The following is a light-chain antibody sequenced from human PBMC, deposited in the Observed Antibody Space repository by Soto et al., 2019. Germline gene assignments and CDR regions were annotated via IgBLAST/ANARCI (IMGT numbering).Light chain of an antibody. Sequence: QSVLTQPPSPSGTPGQRVTISCSGSSSNIGSNTVNWYQQLPGTAPKLLIYSNNQRPSGVPDRFSGSKSGTSASLAISGLQSEDEADYYCAAWDDSLNGDVFGTGTKVTVL. CDR1: SSNIGSNT. CDR2: SNN. J-gene: IGLJ1*01. V-gene: IGLV1-44*01. CDR3: AAWDDSLNGDV.